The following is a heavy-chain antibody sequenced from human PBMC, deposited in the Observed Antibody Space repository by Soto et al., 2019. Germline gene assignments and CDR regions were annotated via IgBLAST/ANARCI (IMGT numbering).Heavy chain of an antibody. CDR3: ARNTIDSSGYYFDY. CDR2: IDWDDDK. Sequence: SGPTLVNPTQTLRLTCTFSGFSLSTSGMCVSWIRQPPGKALEWLALIDWDDDKYYSTSLKTRLTISKDTSKNQVVLTMTNMDPVDTATYYCARNTIDSSGYYFDYWGQGTLVTVSS. CDR1: GFSLSTSGMC. D-gene: IGHD3-22*01. V-gene: IGHV2-70*01. J-gene: IGHJ4*02.